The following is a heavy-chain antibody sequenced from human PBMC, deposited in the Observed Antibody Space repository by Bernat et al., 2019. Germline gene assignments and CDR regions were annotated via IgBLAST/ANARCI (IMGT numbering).Heavy chain of an antibody. CDR1: KFTFSSYG. D-gene: IGHD3-22*01. V-gene: IGHV3-33*05. J-gene: IGHJ4*02. CDR3: ARWRYYYDSSGYSFFDY. CDR2: ISYDGSNK. Sequence: QVQVVESGGGVVQPGRSLRLSCEASKFTFSSYGMHWVRQAPGKGLEWVAVISYDGSNKYYADSVKGRFTISRDNAKNSLYLQMNSLRAEDTAVYYCARWRYYYDSSGYSFFDYWGQGTLVTVSS.